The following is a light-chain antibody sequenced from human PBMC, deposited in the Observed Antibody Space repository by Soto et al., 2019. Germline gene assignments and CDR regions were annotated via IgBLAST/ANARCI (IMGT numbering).Light chain of an antibody. CDR3: KQYAGSPRP. V-gene: IGKV3-20*01. Sequence: EIVLTQSQGALSLSPLEGTCLXRRSSQSVSSRSLAWYQQKPGQAPRLLISDASNRAADIPDRFSGSGSGTDFTLTINRLEPEDFAVYYCKQYAGSPRPSGQGTKVAIK. CDR1: QSVSSRS. CDR2: DAS. J-gene: IGKJ1*01.